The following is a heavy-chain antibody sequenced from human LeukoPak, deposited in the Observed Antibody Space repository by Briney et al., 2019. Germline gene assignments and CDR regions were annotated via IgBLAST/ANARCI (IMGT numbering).Heavy chain of an antibody. J-gene: IGHJ4*02. CDR2: IYYSGST. CDR3: ARHYDILTGYYVFDY. V-gene: IGHV4-30-4*01. D-gene: IGHD3-9*01. CDR1: GGSISTYY. Sequence: SETLSLTCTVSGGSISTYYWSWIRQPPGKGLEWIGYIYYSGSTYYNPSLKSRVTISVDTSKNQFSLKLSSVTAADTAVYYCARHYDILTGYYVFDYWGQGTLVTVPS.